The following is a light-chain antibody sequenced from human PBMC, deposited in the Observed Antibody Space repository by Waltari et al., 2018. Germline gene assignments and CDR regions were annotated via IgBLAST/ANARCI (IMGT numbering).Light chain of an antibody. CDR1: SRDIGRYDS. V-gene: IGLV2-23*02. CDR2: DVS. Sequence: QSALTQPASVSGSPGQSVTIPCPGASRDIGRYDSVSRYQQHPGNAPKLIICDVSKRPSGVSDRFSGSKSGDTASLTISGLQFEDEADYYCCSYAGNYIWVFGGGTRLTVL. CDR3: CSYAGNYIWV. J-gene: IGLJ3*02.